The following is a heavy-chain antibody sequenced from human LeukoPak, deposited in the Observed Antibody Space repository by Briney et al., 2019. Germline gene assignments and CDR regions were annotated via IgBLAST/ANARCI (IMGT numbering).Heavy chain of an antibody. Sequence: EASVKVSCKASGYTFTSYYMHWVRQAPGQGLEWMGIINPSGGSRSYAQKFQGRVTMTRDTSTSTVYMELSSLRSEDTAVYYCARGSIVGAKTLGFGAFDIWGQGTMVTVSS. J-gene: IGHJ3*02. V-gene: IGHV1-46*01. CDR3: ARGSIVGAKTLGFGAFDI. CDR1: GYTFTSYY. CDR2: INPSGGSR. D-gene: IGHD1-26*01.